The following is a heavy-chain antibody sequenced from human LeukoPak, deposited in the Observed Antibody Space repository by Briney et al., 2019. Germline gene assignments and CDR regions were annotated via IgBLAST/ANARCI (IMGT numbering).Heavy chain of an antibody. CDR3: AREGYSDTLDYYANFDH. V-gene: IGHV4-4*07. CDR1: GGSISSYY. D-gene: IGHD3-22*01. J-gene: IGHJ4*02. Sequence: SETLSLTCTVSGGSISSYYWNCIRQSAGKGLEWIGRIYSTGSTNYNPSLKSRVTMSVDTSKNQFSLKLNSVTAADTAVYYCAREGYSDTLDYYANFDHWGQGTLVTVSS. CDR2: IYSTGST.